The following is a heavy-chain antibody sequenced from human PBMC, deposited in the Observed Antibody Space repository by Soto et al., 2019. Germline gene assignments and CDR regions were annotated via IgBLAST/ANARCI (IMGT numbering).Heavy chain of an antibody. V-gene: IGHV4-59*01. J-gene: IGHJ5*02. Sequence: SETLSLTCTVSGDSISSYYWSWIRQPPGKGLEWIGYICYSGSTNYNPSLKSRVTISVDTSKNQFSLKLSSVTAADTAVYYCARYDDFWSGSANWFDPWGQGTLVTAPQ. CDR2: ICYSGST. D-gene: IGHD3-3*01. CDR1: GDSISSYY. CDR3: ARYDDFWSGSANWFDP.